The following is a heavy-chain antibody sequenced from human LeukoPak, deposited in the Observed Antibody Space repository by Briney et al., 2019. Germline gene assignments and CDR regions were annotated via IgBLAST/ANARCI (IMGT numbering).Heavy chain of an antibody. V-gene: IGHV1-2*02. D-gene: IGHD5-18*01. Sequence: GASVKVSCKASGYTFTGYYMHWVRQAPGQGLEWMGWINPNSGGTNYAQKFQGRVTMTRDTSISTAYMELSRLRSDDTAVYYCARESGYSYGYVGYWGQGTLVTVSS. CDR2: INPNSGGT. CDR3: ARESGYSYGYVGY. J-gene: IGHJ4*02. CDR1: GYTFTGYY.